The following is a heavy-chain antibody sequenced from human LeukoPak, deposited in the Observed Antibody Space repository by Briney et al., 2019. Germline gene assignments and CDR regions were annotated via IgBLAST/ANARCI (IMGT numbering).Heavy chain of an antibody. Sequence: AGGSLRLSCAASGFTFSSHAMGWVRQAPGKGLGWVSGISGSGAKTYYQDSVKGRLTISRDNSKNTVSLEMNSLRADDTAVYYCAKGSTGWFTLYIDYWGQGTLVTVSS. CDR2: ISGSGAKT. D-gene: IGHD6-19*01. V-gene: IGHV3-23*01. CDR1: GFTFSSHA. J-gene: IGHJ4*02. CDR3: AKGSTGWFTLYIDY.